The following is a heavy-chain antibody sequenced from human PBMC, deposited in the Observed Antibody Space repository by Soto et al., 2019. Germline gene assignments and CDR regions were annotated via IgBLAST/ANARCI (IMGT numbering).Heavy chain of an antibody. D-gene: IGHD3-10*01. V-gene: IGHV3-23*01. CDR2: ISGPGSST. Sequence: EVQLLESGGGLVQPGGSLRLACAASGFTFNSYAMSWVRQAPGKGLEWVSAISGPGSSTYYAGSVKGRFTTTRDNSENTLHLQMNSLRVDDTAIYYCARVVKGLRGVISGLDYWGQGTLVTVSS. CDR1: GFTFNSYA. J-gene: IGHJ4*02. CDR3: ARVVKGLRGVISGLDY.